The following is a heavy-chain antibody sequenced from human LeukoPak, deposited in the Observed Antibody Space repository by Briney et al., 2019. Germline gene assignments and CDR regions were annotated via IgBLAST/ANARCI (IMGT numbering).Heavy chain of an antibody. J-gene: IGHJ2*01. CDR1: GGSFSGYY. V-gene: IGHV4-34*01. CDR2: INHSGST. D-gene: IGHD2-15*01. CDR3: ARAGRYCSGGSCHHWYFDL. Sequence: SETLSLTCAVYGGSFSGYYWSWIRQLPGKGLEWIGEINHSGSTNYNPSLKSRVTISVDTSKNQFSLKLSSVTAADTAVYYCARAGRYCSGGSCHHWYFDLWGRGTLVTVSS.